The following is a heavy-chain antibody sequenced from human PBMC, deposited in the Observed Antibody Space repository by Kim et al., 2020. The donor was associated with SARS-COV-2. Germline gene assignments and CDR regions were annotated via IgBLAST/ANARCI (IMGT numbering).Heavy chain of an antibody. J-gene: IGHJ3*02. Sequence: SEGHGTRYADSWKVRFTISRDNAKNTLYLQMNRLRVEDTALYYCAASGGDMWGQGTMVTVSS. CDR3: AASGGDM. CDR2: SEGHGT. D-gene: IGHD3-10*01. V-gene: IGHV3-74*01.